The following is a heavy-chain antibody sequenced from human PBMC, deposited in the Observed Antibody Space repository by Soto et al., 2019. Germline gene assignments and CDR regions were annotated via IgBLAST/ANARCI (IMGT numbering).Heavy chain of an antibody. V-gene: IGHV3-74*01. J-gene: IGHJ4*02. Sequence: EVQLVESGGGLVQPGGSLRLSCAASGFTFSSYWMHWVRKAPGKGLVWVSRINSDGSSTTYADSVKGRFTISRDNAKNTLYLQMNSLRAEDTAVYYCARGLRGYYGNDYWGQGTPVTVSS. CDR1: GFTFSSYW. D-gene: IGHD1-26*01. CDR3: ARGLRGYYGNDY. CDR2: INSDGSST.